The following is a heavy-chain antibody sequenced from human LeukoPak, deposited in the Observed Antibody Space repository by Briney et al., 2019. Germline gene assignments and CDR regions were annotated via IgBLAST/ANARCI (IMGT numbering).Heavy chain of an antibody. CDR2: IYYSGST. J-gene: IGHJ4*02. V-gene: IGHV4-39*01. CDR1: GGSISSSGYY. CDR3: ARQGYSDFSSRPFDY. D-gene: IGHD1-26*01. Sequence: PSETLSLTCTVSGGSISSSGYYWGWIRQPPGKGLEWIGSIYYSGSTYYNPSLKSRVTISVDTSKNQFSLRLNSVNAADTAVFYCARQGYSDFSSRPFDYWGQGTLDTVSS.